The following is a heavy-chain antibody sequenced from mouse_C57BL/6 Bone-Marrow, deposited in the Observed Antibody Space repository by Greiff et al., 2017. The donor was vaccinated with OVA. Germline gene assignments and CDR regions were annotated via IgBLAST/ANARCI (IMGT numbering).Heavy chain of an antibody. CDR2: VSDGGSYT. D-gene: IGHD2-10*02. CDR3: ARDGYGAWFAY. J-gene: IGHJ3*01. V-gene: IGHV5-4*01. Sequence: EVMLVESGGGLVKPGGSLKLSCAASGFTFSSYAMSWVRQTPEKRLEWVATVSDGGSYTYYPDNVKGRFTISRDNAKNNLYLQMSHLKSEDTAMYYCARDGYGAWFAYWGQGTLVTVSA. CDR1: GFTFSSYA.